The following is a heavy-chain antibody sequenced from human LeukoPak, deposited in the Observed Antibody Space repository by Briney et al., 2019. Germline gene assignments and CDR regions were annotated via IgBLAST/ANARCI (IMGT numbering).Heavy chain of an antibody. D-gene: IGHD2-15*01. CDR1: GGSFSGYY. CDR3: ARMVQWWFAGFDY. J-gene: IGHJ4*02. Sequence: PSETLSLTCAVYGGSFSGYYWSWIRQPPGEGLEWIGEINHSGSTNYNPSLKSRVTISVDTSKNQFSLKLSSVTAADTAVYYCARMVQWWFAGFDYWGQGTLVTVSS. V-gene: IGHV4-34*01. CDR2: INHSGST.